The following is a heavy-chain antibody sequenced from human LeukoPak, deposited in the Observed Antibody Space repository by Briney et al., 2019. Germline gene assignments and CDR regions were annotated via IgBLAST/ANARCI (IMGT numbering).Heavy chain of an antibody. CDR3: AKPKQQLGYYGMDV. Sequence: GGSLRLSCAASGFTFSSYAMSWVRQAPGKGLEWVSAISGSGGSTYYADSVKGRFTISRDNSKNMLDLQMSSLRAEDTAVYYCAKPKQQLGYYGMDVWGQGTTVTVSS. V-gene: IGHV3-23*01. CDR2: ISGSGGST. J-gene: IGHJ6*02. CDR1: GFTFSSYA. D-gene: IGHD6-13*01.